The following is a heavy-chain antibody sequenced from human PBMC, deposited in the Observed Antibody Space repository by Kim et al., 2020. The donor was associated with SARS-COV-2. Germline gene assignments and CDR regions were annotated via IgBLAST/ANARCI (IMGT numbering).Heavy chain of an antibody. J-gene: IGHJ4*02. CDR3: ARIYSNGWSAQVDY. D-gene: IGHD6-19*01. V-gene: IGHV4-59*01. Sequence: PSLKSRVTISVDTSKNRFSLRLSSVTAADTAVYYWARIYSNGWSAQVDYWGRGTLVTVSS.